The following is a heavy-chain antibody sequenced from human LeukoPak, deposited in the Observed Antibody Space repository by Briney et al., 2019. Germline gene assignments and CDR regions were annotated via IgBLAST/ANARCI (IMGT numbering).Heavy chain of an antibody. J-gene: IGHJ4*02. V-gene: IGHV4-34*01. D-gene: IGHD3-10*01. CDR1: GGSFSGYY. CDR2: INHSGST. CDR3: ARGPLWFGELPIDY. Sequence: PSETLSLTCAVYGGSFSGYYWSWIRQPPGKGLEWIGEINHSGSTNYNPSLKSRVTISVDTSKNQFSLKLSSVTAADTAVYYCARGPLWFGELPIDYWGQGNLVTVSS.